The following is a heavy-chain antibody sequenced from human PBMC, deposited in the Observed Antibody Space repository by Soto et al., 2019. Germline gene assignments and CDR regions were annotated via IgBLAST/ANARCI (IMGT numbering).Heavy chain of an antibody. J-gene: IGHJ4*02. Sequence: PSETLSLTCTVSGGSIRGYYWSWIRQSPGKGLEWIGSIFYSGSTNYNPSLKSQVTISVDTSKSQFTLNLNSVTAADTAVYYCARSPSSSGYYYYFDYWGQGALVTVSS. D-gene: IGHD3-22*01. CDR2: IFYSGST. V-gene: IGHV4-59*08. CDR3: ARSPSSSGYYYYFDY. CDR1: GGSIRGYY.